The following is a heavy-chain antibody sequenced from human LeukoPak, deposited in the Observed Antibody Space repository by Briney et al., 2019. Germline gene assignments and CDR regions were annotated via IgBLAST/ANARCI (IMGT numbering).Heavy chain of an antibody. V-gene: IGHV3-53*01. Sequence: GGSLRLSCAASGFTVSSNYMSWVRQAPGKGLEWVSVIYSGDSTYYADSVKGRFTISRDNSKNTLYLQMNSLRAEDTAVYYCARSPGDRTYFDYWGQGTLVTVSS. D-gene: IGHD3-10*01. CDR2: IYSGDST. CDR1: GFTVSSNY. CDR3: ARSPGDRTYFDY. J-gene: IGHJ4*02.